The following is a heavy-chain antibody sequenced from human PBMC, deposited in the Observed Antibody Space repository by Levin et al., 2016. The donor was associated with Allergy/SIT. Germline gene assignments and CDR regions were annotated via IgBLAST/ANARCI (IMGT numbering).Heavy chain of an antibody. J-gene: IGHJ4*02. CDR1: GFTFSSYW. Sequence: GESLKISCAASGFTFSSYWMHWVRQAPGKGLVWVSRISPDGSSTSYADSVKGRFTISRDNAKNTLYVQMNSLRADDTAVYYCARDLSSIAAAANDYWGQGTLVTVSS. CDR2: ISPDGSST. CDR3: ARDLSSIAAAANDY. V-gene: IGHV3-74*01. D-gene: IGHD6-13*01.